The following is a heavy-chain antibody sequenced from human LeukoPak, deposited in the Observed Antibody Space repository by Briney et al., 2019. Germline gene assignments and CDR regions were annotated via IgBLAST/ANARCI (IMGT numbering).Heavy chain of an antibody. CDR2: ISWNSGSI. Sequence: QPGGSLRLSCAGSGLAFSNYWMHWVRQAPGKGLEWVSGISWNSGSIGYADSVKGRFTISRDNAKNSLYLQMNSLRAEDTAWYYCAKVRGYSYGYVDYWGQGTLVTVSS. J-gene: IGHJ4*02. CDR3: AKVRGYSYGYVDY. D-gene: IGHD5-18*01. CDR1: GLAFSNYW. V-gene: IGHV3-9*01.